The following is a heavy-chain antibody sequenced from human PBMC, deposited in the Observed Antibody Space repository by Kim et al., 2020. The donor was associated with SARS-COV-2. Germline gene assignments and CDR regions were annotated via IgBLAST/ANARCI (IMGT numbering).Heavy chain of an antibody. D-gene: IGHD2-2*01. CDR2: ISSSSSYI. CDR3: ARVLVVRGYYYYGMDV. Sequence: GGSLRLSCAASGFTFSSYSMNWVRQAPGKGLEWVSSISSSSSYIYYADSVKGRFTISRDNAKNSLYLQMNSLRAEDTAVYYCARVLVVRGYYYYGMDVWGQGTTVTVSS. CDR1: GFTFSSYS. J-gene: IGHJ6*02. V-gene: IGHV3-21*01.